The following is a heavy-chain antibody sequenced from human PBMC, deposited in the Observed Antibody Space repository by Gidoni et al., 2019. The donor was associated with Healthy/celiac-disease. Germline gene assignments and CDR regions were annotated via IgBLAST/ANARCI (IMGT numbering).Heavy chain of an antibody. CDR1: GFTFDDYA. CDR2: ISWNSGSI. CDR3: AKEGGSYSLYYYYGMDV. Sequence: EVQLVESGGGLVQPGRSLRLSCAASGFTFDDYAMHWVRQAPGKGLEWVSGISWNSGSIGYADSVKGRFTISRDNAKNSLYLQMNSLRAEDTALYYCAKEGGSYSLYYYYGMDVWGQGTTVTVSS. V-gene: IGHV3-9*01. J-gene: IGHJ6*02. D-gene: IGHD1-26*01.